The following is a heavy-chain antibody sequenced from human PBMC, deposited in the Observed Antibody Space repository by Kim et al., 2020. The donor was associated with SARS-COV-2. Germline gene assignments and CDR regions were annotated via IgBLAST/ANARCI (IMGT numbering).Heavy chain of an antibody. CDR3: ARGSFQQGFDP. V-gene: IGHV3-74*01. CDR2: IKSDGSDT. D-gene: IGHD6-13*01. CDR1: GFTFSSYW. J-gene: IGHJ5*02. Sequence: GGSLRLSCEASGFTFSSYWMNWVRQGPGKGLVWVSRIKSDGSDTHYADSVKGRFTISRDNAKNTLRLQLNSLGVEDTAMYYCARGSFQQGFDPWGQGTLVTVSS.